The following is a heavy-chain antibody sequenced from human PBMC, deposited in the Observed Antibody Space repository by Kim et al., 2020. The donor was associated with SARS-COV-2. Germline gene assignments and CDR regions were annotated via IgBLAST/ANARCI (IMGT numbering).Heavy chain of an antibody. CDR3: ARLVVDYYYDSSGYYYDGPEGY. CDR1: GGSISSSSYY. Sequence: SETLSLTCTVSGGSISSSSYYWGWIRQPPGKGLEWIGSIYYSGSTYYNPSLKSRVTISVDTSKNQFSLKLSSVTAADTAVYYCARLVVDYYYDSSGYYYDGPEGYWGQGTLVTVSS. J-gene: IGHJ4*02. V-gene: IGHV4-39*01. CDR2: IYYSGST. D-gene: IGHD3-22*01.